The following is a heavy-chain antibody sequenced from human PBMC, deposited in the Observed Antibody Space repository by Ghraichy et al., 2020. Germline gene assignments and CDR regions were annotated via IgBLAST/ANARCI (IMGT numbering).Heavy chain of an antibody. CDR2: ISSSSYT. Sequence: GGSLRLSCAASGFTFSDYYMSWIRQAPGKGLEWVSYISSSSYTNYADSVKGRFTISRDNAKNSLYLQMNSLRAEDTAVYYCARTLWFGENPGAFDIWDQGTMVTVSS. CDR1: GFTFSDYY. V-gene: IGHV3-11*06. CDR3: ARTLWFGENPGAFDI. D-gene: IGHD3-10*01. J-gene: IGHJ3*02.